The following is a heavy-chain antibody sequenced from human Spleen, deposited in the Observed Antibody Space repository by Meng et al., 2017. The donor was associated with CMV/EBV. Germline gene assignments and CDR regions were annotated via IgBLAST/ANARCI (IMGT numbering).Heavy chain of an antibody. CDR1: GGTFSDYT. CDR3: ARGQYHLLKYFYYGMDV. CDR2: IIPILGIP. D-gene: IGHD2-2*01. V-gene: IGHV1-69*10. J-gene: IGHJ6*02. Sequence: SVKVSCKASGGTFSDYTISWVRQAPGQGLEWMGGIIPILGIPNYAQKFQGRVTITADKSTSTAYMELSSLRSGDTAVYYCARGQYHLLKYFYYGMDVWGQGTTVTVSS.